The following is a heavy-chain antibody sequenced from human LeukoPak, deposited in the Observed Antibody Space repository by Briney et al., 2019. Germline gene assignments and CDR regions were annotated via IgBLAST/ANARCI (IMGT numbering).Heavy chain of an antibody. V-gene: IGHV3-15*01. Sequence: GGSLRLSCTTSGFNFRAYWMGWVRQAPGKGLEWVGRIKSKTDGGTTDYGAPVKGRFSISRDDSKDTMFLQMNSLKTEDTAIYYCTTRPVAGFTPYWGQGTLVTVSS. CDR3: TTRPVAGFTPY. D-gene: IGHD6-19*01. J-gene: IGHJ4*02. CDR1: GFNFRAYW. CDR2: IKSKTDGGTT.